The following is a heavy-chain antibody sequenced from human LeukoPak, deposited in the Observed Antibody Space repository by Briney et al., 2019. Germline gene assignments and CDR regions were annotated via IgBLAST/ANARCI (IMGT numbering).Heavy chain of an antibody. Sequence: SETLSLTCAVYGGSLSGYYWSGIRQPPGKGLEWIGEINHSGSTNYNPSLKSRVTISVDTSKNQFSLKLSSVTAADTAVYYCARGRYFLDYWGQGTLVTVSS. J-gene: IGHJ4*02. V-gene: IGHV4-34*01. CDR3: ARGRYFLDY. CDR1: GGSLSGYY. D-gene: IGHD3-9*01. CDR2: INHSGST.